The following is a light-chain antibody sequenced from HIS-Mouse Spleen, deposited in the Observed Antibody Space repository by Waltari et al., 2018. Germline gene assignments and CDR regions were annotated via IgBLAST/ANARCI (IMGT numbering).Light chain of an antibody. Sequence: QSALTQPPSASGSPGQSVTISCTGTSSDVGGYNYGSWYQQHPGKAPNLMIYEVSKRPSGVPDRFSGSKSGNTASLTVSGLQAEDEADYYCSSYAGSNNYVFGTGTKVTVL. CDR2: EVS. CDR1: SSDVGGYNY. J-gene: IGLJ1*01. CDR3: SSYAGSNNYV. V-gene: IGLV2-8*01.